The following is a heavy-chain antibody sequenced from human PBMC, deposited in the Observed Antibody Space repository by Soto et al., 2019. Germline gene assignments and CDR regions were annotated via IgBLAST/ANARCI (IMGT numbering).Heavy chain of an antibody. D-gene: IGHD3-10*01. V-gene: IGHV2-5*02. Sequence: QITLKESGPTLVKPTQALTLTCTFSGFSLSTRGVGVGWIRQPPGKALEWLALIYWDDDKRYSPSLKSRLTITKDTSKNQVVLTMTNMDPVDTAPYYCVRLLWFGELSWGQGTLVTVSS. CDR2: IYWDDDK. CDR1: GFSLSTRGVG. J-gene: IGHJ4*02. CDR3: VRLLWFGELS.